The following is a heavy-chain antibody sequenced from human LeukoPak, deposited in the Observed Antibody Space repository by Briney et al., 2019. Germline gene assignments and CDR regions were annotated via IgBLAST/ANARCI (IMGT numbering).Heavy chain of an antibody. CDR1: GYTFTSYY. CDR3: TSSAGCSGGFCRTMDV. V-gene: IGHV1-46*01. CDR2: INPSGGST. Sequence: GASVKVSCKASGYTFTSYYMHWVRQAPGQGVEWMGIINPSGGSTSYAQKFQGRVTMTRDTSTSTVYMELSSLRSEDTAVYYCTSSAGCSGGFCRTMDVWGQGTTVTVSS. D-gene: IGHD2-15*01. J-gene: IGHJ6*02.